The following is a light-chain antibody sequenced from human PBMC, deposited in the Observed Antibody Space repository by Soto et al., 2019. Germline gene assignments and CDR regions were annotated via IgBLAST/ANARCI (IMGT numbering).Light chain of an antibody. Sequence: EVVLTQSPATLSLSPGERATLSCRASQSVSSSYLAWYQQKPGQAPRLLIYDASNRATGIPARFSGSGSGTDFTLTISSLEPEDFAVYYCQQRSNWPTTFGQGPKVDIK. J-gene: IGKJ1*01. V-gene: IGKV3-11*01. CDR1: QSVSSSY. CDR3: QQRSNWPTT. CDR2: DAS.